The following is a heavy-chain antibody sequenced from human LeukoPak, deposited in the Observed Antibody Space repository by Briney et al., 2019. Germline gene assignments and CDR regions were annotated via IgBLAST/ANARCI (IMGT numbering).Heavy chain of an antibody. D-gene: IGHD3-22*01. V-gene: IGHV4-34*01. CDR3: ARHAPPLNYYDSSGRKLDDAFEI. Sequence: SETLSLTCAVYGGSFSGYYWSWIRQPPGKGLEWIGEINHSGSTNYNPSLKSRVTISVDTSKNQFSLKLSSVTAADTAVYYCARHAPPLNYYDSSGRKLDDAFEIWGQGTMVTVSS. CDR1: GGSFSGYY. CDR2: INHSGST. J-gene: IGHJ3*02.